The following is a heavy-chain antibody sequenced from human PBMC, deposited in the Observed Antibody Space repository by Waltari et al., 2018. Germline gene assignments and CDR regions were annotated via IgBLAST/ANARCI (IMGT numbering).Heavy chain of an antibody. CDR2: IYTGNSDT. D-gene: IGHD5-12*01. CDR1: GYNFVSYW. CDR3: ARHEDGYNPFGY. V-gene: IGHV5-51*01. J-gene: IGHJ4*02. Sequence: EVHLVQSGPEVKKPGESLKISCKGSGYNFVSYWIGWVRQMPGKGLEWMGLIYTGNSDTRYSLSFRGQVTISADKSITTAYLQWNSLKASDTAMYYCARHEDGYNPFGYWGQGTLVTVSS.